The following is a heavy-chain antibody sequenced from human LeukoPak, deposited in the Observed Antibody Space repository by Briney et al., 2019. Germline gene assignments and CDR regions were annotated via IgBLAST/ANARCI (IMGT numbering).Heavy chain of an antibody. Sequence: GGSLRLSCVASGFTFSSYWMSWVRQAPGKGLEWLANIKQDGSEKYYVDSVKGRFTISRDNAKNSLYLQMNSLRAEDTAVYYCARVEASGYDYGAFDYWGQGTLVTVSS. V-gene: IGHV3-7*01. J-gene: IGHJ4*02. CDR2: IKQDGSEK. D-gene: IGHD5-12*01. CDR3: ARVEASGYDYGAFDY. CDR1: GFTFSSYW.